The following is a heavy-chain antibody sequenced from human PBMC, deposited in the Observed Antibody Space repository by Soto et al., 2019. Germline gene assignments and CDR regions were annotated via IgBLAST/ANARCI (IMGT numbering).Heavy chain of an antibody. D-gene: IGHD1-26*01. J-gene: IGHJ5*02. Sequence: PGGSLRLSCAASGFIFENFGMSWVRQAPGKGLEWISSISGSGFKKYYADSVKGRLTISRDSSKSTVYLELNNLSAEDTAVYHCAKNQGVELVPLATVDWFDPWGQGSVVTVSS. CDR3: AKNQGVELVPLATVDWFDP. CDR2: ISGSGFKK. CDR1: GFIFENFG. V-gene: IGHV3-23*01.